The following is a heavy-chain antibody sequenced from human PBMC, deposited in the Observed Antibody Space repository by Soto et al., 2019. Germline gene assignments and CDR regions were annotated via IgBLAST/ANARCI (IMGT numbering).Heavy chain of an antibody. V-gene: IGHV1-18*01. D-gene: IGHD6-19*01. CDR2: ISAYNGNT. J-gene: IGHJ3*02. CDR3: ARDRQVYSSGWKGDAFDI. Sequence: ASVKVSCKASGYTFTIYGISWVLQAPGEGLEWMGWISAYNGNTNYAQKLQGRVTMTTDTSTSTAYMELRSLRSDDTAVYYCARDRQVYSSGWKGDAFDIWGQGTMVTVSS. CDR1: GYTFTIYG.